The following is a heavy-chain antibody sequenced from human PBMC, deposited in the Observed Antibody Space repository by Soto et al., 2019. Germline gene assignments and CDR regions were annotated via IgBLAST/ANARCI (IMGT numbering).Heavy chain of an antibody. CDR2: ISGSGGST. V-gene: IGHV3-23*01. CDR3: AKVVQYHRFDP. D-gene: IGHD2-2*01. Sequence: GGSLRLSCAASGFTFSSCAMIWVRQAPGKGLEWVSAISGSGGSTYYADSVKGRFTISRDNSKNTLYLQMNSLRAEDTAVYYCAKVVQYHRFDPWGQGTLVTVSS. CDR1: GFTFSSCA. J-gene: IGHJ5*02.